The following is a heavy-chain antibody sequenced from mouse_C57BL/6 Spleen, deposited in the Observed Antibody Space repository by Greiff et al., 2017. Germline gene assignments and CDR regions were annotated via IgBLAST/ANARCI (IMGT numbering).Heavy chain of an antibody. V-gene: IGHV1-72*01. CDR2: IDPNSGGT. CDR1: GYTFTSSW. CDR3: ARETELGREWYFDV. D-gene: IGHD4-1*01. J-gene: IGHJ1*03. Sequence: QVQLQQPVAELVKPGASVKLSCKASGYTFTSSWMHWVKQRPGRGLEWIGRIDPNSGGTKYNEKFKSKATLTVDKPSSTAYMQLSSLTAEDSAVYSWARETELGREWYFDVWGKGTMVTVSS.